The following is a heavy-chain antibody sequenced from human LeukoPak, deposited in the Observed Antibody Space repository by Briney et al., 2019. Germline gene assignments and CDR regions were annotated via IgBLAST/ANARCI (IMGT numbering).Heavy chain of an antibody. J-gene: IGHJ6*02. V-gene: IGHV1-46*01. CDR2: INPSGGST. CDR3: ARDRLQKYYYYGMDV. CDR1: GHTFTSYY. Sequence: ASVKVSCKASGHTFTSYYMHWVRQAPGQGLEWMGIINPSGGSTSYAQKFQGRVTMTRDTSTSTVYMELSSLRSEDTAVYYCARDRLQKYYYYGMDVWGQGTTVTVSS. D-gene: IGHD5-24*01.